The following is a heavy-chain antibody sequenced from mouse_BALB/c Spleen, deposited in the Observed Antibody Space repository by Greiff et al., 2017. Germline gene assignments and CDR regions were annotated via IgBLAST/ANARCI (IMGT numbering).Heavy chain of an antibody. CDR2: ISSGSSTI. D-gene: IGHD2-10*01. J-gene: IGHJ3*01. V-gene: IGHV5-17*02. CDR3: AREAYYGNPFAY. CDR1: GFTFSSFG. Sequence: EVQLVESGGGLVQPGGSRKLSCAASGFTFSSFGMHWVRQAPEKGLEWVAYISSGSSTIYYADTVKGRFTISRDNPKNTLFLQMTSLRSEDTAMYYCAREAYYGNPFAYWGQGTLVTVSA.